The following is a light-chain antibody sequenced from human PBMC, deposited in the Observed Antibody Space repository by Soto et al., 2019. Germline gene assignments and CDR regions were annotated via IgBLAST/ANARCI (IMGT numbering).Light chain of an antibody. CDR3: QQYGRAPIT. Sequence: NVLTQSPGTLSLSPGERATPSSRASQTISNRLLAWYQQKPGQSPRLLIYGASSRATGIPDRFIGSGSGTDFTLTISRLEPEDFAVYACQQYGRAPITFGQGTRLEIK. CDR2: GAS. CDR1: QTISNRL. J-gene: IGKJ5*01. V-gene: IGKV3-20*01.